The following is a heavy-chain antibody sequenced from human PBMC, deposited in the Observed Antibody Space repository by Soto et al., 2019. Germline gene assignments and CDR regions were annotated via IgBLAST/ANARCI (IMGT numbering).Heavy chain of an antibody. J-gene: IGHJ4*02. Sequence: GASVKVSCKASGYTFTSYYMHWVRQAPGQGLEWMGIINPSGGSTSYAQKFQGRVTMTRDTSTSTVYMELSSLRSEDTAVYYCARGGDIVVVVAATLYDYWGQGTLVTVSS. CDR1: GYTFTSYY. CDR2: INPSGGST. CDR3: ARGGDIVVVVAATLYDY. D-gene: IGHD2-15*01. V-gene: IGHV1-46*01.